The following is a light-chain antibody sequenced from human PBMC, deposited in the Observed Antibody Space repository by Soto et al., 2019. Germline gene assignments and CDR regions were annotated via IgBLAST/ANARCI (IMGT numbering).Light chain of an antibody. CDR1: QSVSSN. V-gene: IGKV3-15*01. CDR2: GAS. CDR3: QQYNNWPQT. Sequence: IVWTQSPGTLSFSPGERSTLSCRASQSVSSNLAWYQQKPGQAPRLLIYGASTRATDVPARFSGSGSGTEFTLTISSLQSEDFAEHHCQQYNNWPQTFGQGTKVDIK. J-gene: IGKJ1*01.